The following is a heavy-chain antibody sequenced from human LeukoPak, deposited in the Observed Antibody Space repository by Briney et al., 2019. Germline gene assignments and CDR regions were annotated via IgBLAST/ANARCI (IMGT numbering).Heavy chain of an antibody. Sequence: GESLEISSKGSGYTFTRYWIGWVRQMPGKGLEWMAIIYPGDSDTRYSPAFQGQVTISVDKSISTAYMQWSSLKASDTAIYYCVRTSGWYSSWFDSWGQGTLVTVSS. CDR1: GYTFTRYW. V-gene: IGHV5-51*01. CDR2: IYPGDSDT. J-gene: IGHJ5*01. D-gene: IGHD6-19*01. CDR3: VRTSGWYSSWFDS.